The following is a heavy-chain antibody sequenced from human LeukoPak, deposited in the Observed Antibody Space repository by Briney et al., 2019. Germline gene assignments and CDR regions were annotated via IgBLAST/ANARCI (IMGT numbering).Heavy chain of an antibody. V-gene: IGHV1-69*13. CDR1: GGTFSSYA. CDR3: ARGVLRGVIITAYYYYYMDV. Sequence: GASVKVSCKASGGTFSSYAISWVRQAPGQGLEWMGGIIPIFGTANYAQKFQGRVTITADESTSTAYMELSSLRSEDTAVYYCARGVLRGVIITAYYYYYMDVWGKGTTVTISS. D-gene: IGHD3-10*01. J-gene: IGHJ6*03. CDR2: IIPIFGTA.